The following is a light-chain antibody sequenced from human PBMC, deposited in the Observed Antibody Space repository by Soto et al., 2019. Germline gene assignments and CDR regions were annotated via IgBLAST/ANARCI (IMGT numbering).Light chain of an antibody. V-gene: IGKV3-11*01. Sequence: EVVLTQSPGTLSLSPGERATLSCRASQSVSSYLAWYQQKPGQAPRLLIYDASNMATGIPARFSGSGSGTDFTLTISSLEPEDFAVYYCQQRSNWTFGQGTKVDIK. CDR3: QQRSNWT. J-gene: IGKJ1*01. CDR1: QSVSSY. CDR2: DAS.